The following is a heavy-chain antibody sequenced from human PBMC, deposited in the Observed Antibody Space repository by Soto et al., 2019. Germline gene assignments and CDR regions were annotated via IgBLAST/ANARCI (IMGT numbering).Heavy chain of an antibody. CDR3: AKTITTRPSEDSTGRGALIDH. Sequence: QVPLVESGGGAVPPGRSLTLSCAASGFRFSAFGMHWVRQAPGKGLEWVAVVSTDGRSEHYADSVKGRFTISRDNSKNTLSLQMNGLRPDDTALYYCAKTITTRPSEDSTGRGALIDHWGRGARVIVSS. V-gene: IGHV3-30*18. J-gene: IGHJ4*02. CDR2: VSTDGRSE. D-gene: IGHD2-8*02. CDR1: GFRFSAFG.